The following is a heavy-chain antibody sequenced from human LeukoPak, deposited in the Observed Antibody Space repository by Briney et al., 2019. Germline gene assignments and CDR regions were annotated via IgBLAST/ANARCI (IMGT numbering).Heavy chain of an antibody. CDR2: INHSGST. V-gene: IGHV4-34*01. CDR1: GGSFSGYY. CDR3: ASGKAVAGQFDY. Sequence: KSSETLSFTCAVYGGSFSGYYWSWIRQPPGKGLEWIGEINHSGSTNYNPSLKSRVTISVDTSKNQFSLKLSSVTAADTAVYYCASGKAVAGQFDYWGQGTLVTVSS. D-gene: IGHD6-19*01. J-gene: IGHJ4*02.